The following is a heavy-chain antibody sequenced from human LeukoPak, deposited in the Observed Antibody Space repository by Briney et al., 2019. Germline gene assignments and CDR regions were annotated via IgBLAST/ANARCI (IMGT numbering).Heavy chain of an antibody. V-gene: IGHV3-53*01. Sequence: GGSLRLSCAASGFSVSSNFMTWVRQAPGKGLEWVSVIFSGGSTYYADSVKGRFTISRDNSKNTVYLRMNSLRVEDTAVYYCARGRRWDLLVSLIDASDIWGQGTMVTVSS. CDR1: GFSVSSNF. D-gene: IGHD1-26*01. CDR2: IFSGGST. J-gene: IGHJ3*02. CDR3: ARGRRWDLLVSLIDASDI.